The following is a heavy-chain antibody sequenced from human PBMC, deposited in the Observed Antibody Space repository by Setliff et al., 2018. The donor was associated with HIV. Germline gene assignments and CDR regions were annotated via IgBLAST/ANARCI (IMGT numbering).Heavy chain of an antibody. CDR3: ASSAVAGSTPVLIYYYYGMDV. CDR1: GGTFSSYA. V-gene: IGHV1-69*05. CDR2: IIPIFGPT. Sequence: ASVKVSCKASGGTFSSYAISWVRQAPGQGLEWMGGIIPIFGPTNYAQKLQGRVTMTTDTSASTAYMELSGLRSEDTAVHYCASSAVAGSTPVLIYYYYGMDVWGQGTAVTVSS. D-gene: IGHD6-19*01. J-gene: IGHJ6*02.